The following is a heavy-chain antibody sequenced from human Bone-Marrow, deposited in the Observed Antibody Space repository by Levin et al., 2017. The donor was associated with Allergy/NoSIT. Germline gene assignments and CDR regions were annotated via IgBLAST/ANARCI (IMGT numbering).Heavy chain of an antibody. CDR1: GFTFSSYA. CDR2: ISYDGSNK. Sequence: GGSLRLSCAASGFTFSSYAMHWVRQAPGKGLEWVAVISYDGSNKYYADSVKGRFTISRDNSKNTLYLQMNSLRAEDTAVYYCARDEAKWLVRDYYYYYMDVWGKGTTVTVSS. J-gene: IGHJ6*03. D-gene: IGHD6-19*01. V-gene: IGHV3-30-3*01. CDR3: ARDEAKWLVRDYYYYYMDV.